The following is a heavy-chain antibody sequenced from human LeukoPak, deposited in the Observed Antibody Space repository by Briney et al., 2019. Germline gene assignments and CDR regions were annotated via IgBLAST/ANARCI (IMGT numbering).Heavy chain of an antibody. V-gene: IGHV4-59*08. CDR1: GASMSSFY. CDR3: ARLYSYGFDY. J-gene: IGHJ4*02. CDR2: IYSSGST. D-gene: IGHD5-18*01. Sequence: SETLSLTCTVSGASMSSFYWSWIRQSPGKGLEWIGYIYSSGSTNYNPSLKSRVTISVDTSKNQFSLKLSSVTAADTAVYYCARLYSYGFDYWGQGTLVTVSS.